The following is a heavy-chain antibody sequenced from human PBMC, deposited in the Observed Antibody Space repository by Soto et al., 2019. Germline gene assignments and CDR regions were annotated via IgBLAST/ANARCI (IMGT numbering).Heavy chain of an antibody. V-gene: IGHV3-15*01. Sequence: EVQLVESGGDLVKPWESLRLSCAAYGFTFTDAWMNWVRQAPGKGLEWVGLIKSKTADGTVDYPAPVKGRFIISRDDSRNTLYLQINSLKTEHTAVYYCATAHQRGPDYWGQGTLVTVS. D-gene: IGHD5-12*01. CDR1: GFTFTDAW. CDR2: IKSKTADGTV. J-gene: IGHJ4*02. CDR3: ATAHQRGPDY.